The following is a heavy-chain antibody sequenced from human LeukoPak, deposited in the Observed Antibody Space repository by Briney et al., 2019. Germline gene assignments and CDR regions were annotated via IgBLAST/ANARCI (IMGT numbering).Heavy chain of an antibody. CDR3: ARVFFYYFDY. CDR1: GGSISSGGYY. CDR2: IYYSGST. J-gene: IGHJ4*02. Sequence: PSETLSLACTVSGGSISSGGYYWSWIRQHPGKGLEWIGYIYYSGSTYYNPSLKSRVTISVDTSKNQFSLKLSSVTAADTAVYYCARVFFYYFDYWGQGTLVTVSS. D-gene: IGHD2-21*01. V-gene: IGHV4-31*03.